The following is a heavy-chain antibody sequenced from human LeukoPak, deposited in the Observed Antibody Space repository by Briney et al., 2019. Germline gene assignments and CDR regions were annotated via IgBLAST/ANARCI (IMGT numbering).Heavy chain of an antibody. V-gene: IGHV4-38-2*02. CDR2: INYSGST. J-gene: IGHJ4*02. CDR3: ARESRGEGATSFDY. Sequence: RSSETLSLTCSVSGYSITSGYYWGWIRQPPGKGLEWIGRINYSGSTCYNPSLKSRVTISVDTSKNQFSLKLSSVTAAETAVYYCARESRGEGATSFDYWGQGTLVTVSS. CDR1: GYSITSGYY. D-gene: IGHD1-26*01.